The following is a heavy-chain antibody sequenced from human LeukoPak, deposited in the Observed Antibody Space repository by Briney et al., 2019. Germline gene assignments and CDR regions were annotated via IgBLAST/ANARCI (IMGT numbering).Heavy chain of an antibody. CDR3: AKAPRGGGSMVVTSFDY. D-gene: IGHD4/OR15-4a*01. CDR1: GFTFSSYG. Sequence: PGRSLRLSCAASGFTFSSYGMHWFRQAPGKGLEWVAVIWYDGSNKYYADSVKGRFTISRDNSKNTLYLQMNSLRAEDTAVYYCAKAPRGGGSMVVTSFDYWGQGTLVTVSS. CDR2: IWYDGSNK. J-gene: IGHJ4*02. V-gene: IGHV3-33*06.